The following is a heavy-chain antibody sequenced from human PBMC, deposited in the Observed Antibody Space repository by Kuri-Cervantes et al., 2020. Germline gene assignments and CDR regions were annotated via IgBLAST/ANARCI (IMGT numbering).Heavy chain of an antibody. CDR1: GFTFSSYS. V-gene: IGHV3-30-3*01. J-gene: IGHJ6*02. CDR3: ARAFGGVYYYYGMDA. Sequence: GQSLKISCSASGFTFSSYSMHWVRQAPGKGLEWVAVISYDGSNKYYADSVKGRFTISRDNYKNTLYLQMNSQRAEDTAVYYCARAFGGVYYYYGMDAWGQGTTVTVSS. CDR2: ISYDGSNK. D-gene: IGHD2-8*02.